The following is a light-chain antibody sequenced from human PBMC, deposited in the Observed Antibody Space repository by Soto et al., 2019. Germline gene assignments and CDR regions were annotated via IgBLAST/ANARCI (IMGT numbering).Light chain of an antibody. Sequence: QCVLTQPPSASGTPGQRVTISCSGSSSNIGSNTVNWYQQLPGTAPNLLIYSNSHRPSGVPDRFSGSKSGTSASLAISGLQSEDEADYYCAAWDDSLNGYVFGTGTRVTVL. CDR2: SNS. V-gene: IGLV1-44*01. CDR1: SSNIGSNT. CDR3: AAWDDSLNGYV. J-gene: IGLJ1*01.